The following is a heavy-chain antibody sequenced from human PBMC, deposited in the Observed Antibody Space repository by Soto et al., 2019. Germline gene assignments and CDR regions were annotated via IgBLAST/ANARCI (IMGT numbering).Heavy chain of an antibody. V-gene: IGHV1-18*04. D-gene: IGHD1-1*01. Sequence: QVQLVQSGAAVKKPGASVKVSCKASGYTFTSHGISWVRQAPGQGLEWMGWVSAYNGNTKYAQNIQGRVTMTTDRSTRKANLELGSLRSDDTAVYYCARAGGTQLFDYWGQGTLVTVSS. CDR1: GYTFTSHG. J-gene: IGHJ4*02. CDR3: ARAGGTQLFDY. CDR2: VSAYNGNT.